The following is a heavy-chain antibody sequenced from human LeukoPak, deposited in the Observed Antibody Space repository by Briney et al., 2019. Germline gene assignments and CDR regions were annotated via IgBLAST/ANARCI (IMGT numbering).Heavy chain of an antibody. CDR1: GVSISSYY. J-gene: IGHJ5*02. V-gene: IGHV4-4*07. CDR3: ARDEYVYSSGWQKGFDP. Sequence: SETLSLTCTVSGVSISSYYWSWIRQPAGKGLEWIGRIHTSGSTNYNPSLKSRVTMSVDTSKNQFPLKLSSVTAADTAVYYCARDEYVYSSGWQKGFDPWGQGTLVTVSS. CDR2: IHTSGST. D-gene: IGHD6-19*01.